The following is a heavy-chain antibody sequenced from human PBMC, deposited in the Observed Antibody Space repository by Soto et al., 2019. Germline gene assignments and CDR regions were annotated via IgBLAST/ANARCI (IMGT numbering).Heavy chain of an antibody. J-gene: IGHJ6*02. Sequence: PSETLSLTCTVSGGSISSGDYYWSWIRQPPGKGLEWIGYIYYSGSTYYNPSLKSRVTISVDTSKNQFSLKLSSVTAADTAVYNCATTKYYYDSSGPLPHYYYGMDVWGQGTTVTVSS. CDR1: GGSISSGDYY. V-gene: IGHV4-30-4*01. D-gene: IGHD3-22*01. CDR2: IYYSGST. CDR3: ATTKYYYDSSGPLPHYYYGMDV.